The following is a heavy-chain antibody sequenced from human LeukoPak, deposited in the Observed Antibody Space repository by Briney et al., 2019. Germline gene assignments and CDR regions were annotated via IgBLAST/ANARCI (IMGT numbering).Heavy chain of an antibody. J-gene: IGHJ6*04. CDR2: ISAYNGNT. CDR3: ARVDRLLWFGEFYGMDV. V-gene: IGHV1-18*04. Sequence: ASVKVSCKASGYTSTSYGISWVRQAPGQGLEWMGWISAYNGNTNYAQKLQGRVTMTTDTSTSTAYMELRSLRSDDTAVYYCARVDRLLWFGEFYGMDVWGKGTTVTVSS. CDR1: GYTSTSYG. D-gene: IGHD3-10*01.